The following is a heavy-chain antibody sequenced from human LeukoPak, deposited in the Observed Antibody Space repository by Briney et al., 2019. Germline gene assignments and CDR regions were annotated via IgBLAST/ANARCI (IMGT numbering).Heavy chain of an antibody. J-gene: IGHJ6*02. D-gene: IGHD6-19*01. CDR1: GFTFSSYG. Sequence: GGSLRLSCAASGFTFSSYGMHWVRQAPGKGLEWVAVISYDGSNKYYADSVKGRFTISRDNSKNTLYLQMNSLRAEDTAVYYCAKDHGAYSSGWSTYYYYYGMDVWGQGTTVIVSS. CDR2: ISYDGSNK. CDR3: AKDHGAYSSGWSTYYYYYGMDV. V-gene: IGHV3-30*18.